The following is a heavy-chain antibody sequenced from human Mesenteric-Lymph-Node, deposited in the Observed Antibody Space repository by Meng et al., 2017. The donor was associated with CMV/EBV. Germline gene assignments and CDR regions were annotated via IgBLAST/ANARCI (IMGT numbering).Heavy chain of an antibody. CDR2: INNDGSSA. J-gene: IGHJ4*02. D-gene: IGHD3-16*01. Sequence: GESLKISCVASGFDFSDYWMHWVRQAPGKGLEWVSHINNDGSSATYADSVKGRFTVSRDNVKNTVFLQMNGLRAEDTAVYYCARSVGGFDYWGQGILVTVSS. V-gene: IGHV3-74*01. CDR1: GFDFSDYW. CDR3: ARSVGGFDY.